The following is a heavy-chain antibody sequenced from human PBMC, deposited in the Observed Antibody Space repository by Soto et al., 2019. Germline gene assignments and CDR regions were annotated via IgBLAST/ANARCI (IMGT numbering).Heavy chain of an antibody. J-gene: IGHJ4*02. V-gene: IGHV5-51*01. CDR2: IYPGDSDT. CDR3: ARHHYDYIWGSPAHTHFDY. Sequence: EVQLVQSGAEVKKPGESLKISCKGSGYSFTSYWIGWVRQMPGKGLEWMGIIYPGDSDTRYSPSFQGQVTISADKSISTAYLQWSSLKASDTAMYYCARHHYDYIWGSPAHTHFDYWGQGTLVTVSS. CDR1: GYSFTSYW. D-gene: IGHD3-16*01.